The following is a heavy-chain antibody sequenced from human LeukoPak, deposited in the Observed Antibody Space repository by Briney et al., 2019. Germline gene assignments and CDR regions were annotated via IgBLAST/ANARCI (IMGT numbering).Heavy chain of an antibody. Sequence: GGSLRLSCAAFSGFAMSWVRQAPGKGLGWVAVVSNEGGVQYYADSVKGRFTISRDNSKNTLSLQMNSLRVDDTAVYYCTKEGGPMAVTTERYSFDQWGQGTLVTVSS. D-gene: IGHD4-17*01. CDR1: SGFA. V-gene: IGHV3-30*18. CDR2: VSNEGGVQ. CDR3: TKEGGPMAVTTERYSFDQ. J-gene: IGHJ4*02.